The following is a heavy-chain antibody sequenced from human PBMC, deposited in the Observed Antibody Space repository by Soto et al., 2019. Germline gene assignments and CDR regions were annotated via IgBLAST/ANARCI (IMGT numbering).Heavy chain of an antibody. CDR2: INPDGRQK. Sequence: EVQVVESGGDLVQPGGSLRLSCAASGFSISNYWMSWVRQAPGKRLEWVANINPDGRQKVFVDSVKGRFTISRDNAKKSRYLEMDRLRAEDTGTYYCATGEGNGWNFRGQGTLVTVSS. D-gene: IGHD1-7*01. CDR3: ATGEGNGWNF. V-gene: IGHV3-7*01. J-gene: IGHJ1*01. CDR1: GFSISNYW.